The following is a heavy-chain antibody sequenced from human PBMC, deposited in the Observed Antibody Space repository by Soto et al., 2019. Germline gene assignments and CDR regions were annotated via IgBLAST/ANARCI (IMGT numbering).Heavy chain of an antibody. D-gene: IGHD5-12*01. CDR2: IWYDGSNK. J-gene: IGHJ4*02. CDR1: GFTFSSYG. Sequence: GGSLRLSCAASGFTFSSYGMHWVRQAPGKGLEWVAVIWYDGSNKYYADSVKGRLTISRDNSKNTLYLQMNSLRAEDTAVYYCARGDGYNFPYHYFDYWGQGTLVTVSS. V-gene: IGHV3-33*01. CDR3: ARGDGYNFPYHYFDY.